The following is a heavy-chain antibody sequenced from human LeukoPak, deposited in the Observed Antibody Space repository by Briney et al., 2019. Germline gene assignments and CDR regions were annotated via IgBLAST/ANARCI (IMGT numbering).Heavy chain of an antibody. V-gene: IGHV3-23*01. CDR1: GFTFSSYD. Sequence: AGGSLRLSCAASGFTFSSYDMHWVRQAPGKGLEWVSAISGSGGSTYYADSVKGRFTISRDNSKNTLYLQMNSLRAEDTAVYYCASLGPSIAVAGTGYWGQGTLVTVSS. D-gene: IGHD6-19*01. J-gene: IGHJ4*02. CDR2: ISGSGGST. CDR3: ASLGPSIAVAGTGY.